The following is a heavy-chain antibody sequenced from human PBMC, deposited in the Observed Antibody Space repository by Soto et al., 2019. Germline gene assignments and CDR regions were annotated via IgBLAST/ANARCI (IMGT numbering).Heavy chain of an antibody. V-gene: IGHV1-69*13. CDR1: GGTFSSYA. CDR2: IIPIFGTA. D-gene: IGHD1-7*01. J-gene: IGHJ6*02. Sequence: ASVKVSCKASGGTFSSYAISWVRQAPGQGLEWMGGIIPIFGTANYAQKFQGRVTITADESTSTAYMELSSLRSEDTAVYYCAKKLELAGYYQYRNAVWSQGTTVTVSS. CDR3: AKKLELAGYYQYRNAV.